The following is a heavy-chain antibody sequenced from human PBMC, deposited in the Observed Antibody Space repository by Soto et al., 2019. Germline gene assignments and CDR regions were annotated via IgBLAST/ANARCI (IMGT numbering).Heavy chain of an antibody. V-gene: IGHV1-58*02. J-gene: IGHJ4*03. CDR2: IVVGSGNT. CDR3: ARDYLSSKPSLSYFDY. CDR1: GFTFTSSA. D-gene: IGHD2-2*01. Sequence: ASVKVSCKASGFTFTSSAMQWVRQARGQRLEWIGWIVVGSGNTNYAQKFQERVTITRDMSTSTAYMELSSLRSEDTAVYYCARDYLSSKPSLSYFDYWGRGALVTVSS.